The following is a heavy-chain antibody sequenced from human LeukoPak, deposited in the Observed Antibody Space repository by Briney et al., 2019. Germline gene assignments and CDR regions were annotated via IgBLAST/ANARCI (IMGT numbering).Heavy chain of an antibody. CDR3: ARDSAECTGGYCYLVS. CDR1: GFTFSRDW. CDR2: ISGDGSST. Sequence: PGGSLRLSCAASGFTFSRDWMHWVRQAPGKGLVWVSRISGDGSSTRYADSVKGRFTISRDNAKNTLYLQMNSLRAEDTAVYYCARDSAECTGGYCYLVSWGQGTLVTVSS. D-gene: IGHD2-8*02. V-gene: IGHV3-74*01. J-gene: IGHJ4*02.